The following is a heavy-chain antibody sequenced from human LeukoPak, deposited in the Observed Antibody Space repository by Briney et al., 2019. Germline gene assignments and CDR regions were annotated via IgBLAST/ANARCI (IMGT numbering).Heavy chain of an antibody. D-gene: IGHD3-22*01. J-gene: IGHJ3*02. V-gene: IGHV3-66*01. CDR2: IYSDGRI. Sequence: GRSLRLSCAASGFTVSRNYMNWVRQAPGKGLEWVSIIYSDGRIYYADSVKGGFTISRDNSKNTVHLQMNSLRADDKAVYYGARVKRLLPNDAFDMWGQGTMVTVSS. CDR1: GFTVSRNY. CDR3: ARVKRLLPNDAFDM.